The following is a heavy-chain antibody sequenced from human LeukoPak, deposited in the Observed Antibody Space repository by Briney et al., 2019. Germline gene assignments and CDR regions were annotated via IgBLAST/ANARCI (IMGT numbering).Heavy chain of an antibody. J-gene: IGHJ5*02. V-gene: IGHV4-30-4*01. CDR1: GCSISSGDYY. Sequence: PSQTLSLTCTVSGCSISSGDYYWSWLRQPPGKGLEWIGYLYYSGSTYYNPSLKSRVTISVDTSKNQFSLNLSSVTAADTAVYYCACRLLHNWFDPWGQGTLVTVSS. CDR2: LYYSGST. D-gene: IGHD2/OR15-2a*01. CDR3: ACRLLHNWFDP.